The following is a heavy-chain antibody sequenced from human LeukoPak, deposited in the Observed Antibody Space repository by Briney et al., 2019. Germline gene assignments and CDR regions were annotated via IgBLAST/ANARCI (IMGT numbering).Heavy chain of an antibody. D-gene: IGHD3-3*01. Sequence: GGSLRLSCAASGFTVSSNYMSWVRQAPGKGLEWVSVIYSGGSTYYADSMKSRFTISRDNSKNTLYIQMNSLRAEDTAVYYCARGSRITIFGVVHYYMDVWGKGTTVTVSS. J-gene: IGHJ6*03. CDR1: GFTVSSNY. CDR3: ARGSRITIFGVVHYYMDV. CDR2: IYSGGST. V-gene: IGHV3-66*02.